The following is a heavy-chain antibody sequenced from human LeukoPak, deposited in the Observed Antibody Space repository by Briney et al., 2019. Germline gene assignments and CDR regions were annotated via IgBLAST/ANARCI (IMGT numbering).Heavy chain of an antibody. J-gene: IGHJ4*02. D-gene: IGHD2-15*01. CDR1: GFTFSSYD. CDR3: ARSYCSGGSCYPSFDY. CDR2: IGPAGAT. V-gene: IGHV3-13*01. Sequence: GGSLRLSCAAPGFTFSSYDMHSVRHATGKGLEWVSAIGPAGATHYPGSVKVRFTISRENAKNSLYLRMNSLRAGDTAVYYCARSYCSGGSCYPSFDYWGPGTLVTVSS.